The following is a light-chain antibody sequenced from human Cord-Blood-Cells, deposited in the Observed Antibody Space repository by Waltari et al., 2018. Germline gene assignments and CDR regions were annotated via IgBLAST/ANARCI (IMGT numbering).Light chain of an antibody. CDR1: SSDVASHNL. CDR3: CSYAGSSTYV. V-gene: IGLV2-23*01. Sequence: QSALTQPASVSGSPGQSITISCTGTSSDVASHNLVSLYQYHRAKASKHMIDEGSKLPSGVPNRFAGSKSCNTASLTISGRQAEDEADYYCCSYAGSSTYVFGTGTKVTVL. J-gene: IGLJ1*01. CDR2: EGS.